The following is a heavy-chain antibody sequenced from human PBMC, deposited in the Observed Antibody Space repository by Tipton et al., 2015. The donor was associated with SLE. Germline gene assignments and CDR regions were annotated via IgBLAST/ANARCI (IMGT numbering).Heavy chain of an antibody. D-gene: IGHD5-18*01. J-gene: IGHJ4*02. Sequence: TLSLTCTVSGGSISRGTYYWSWIRQPAGKGLEWIGRVYTSGNTNYNPSLKSRVTISVDASKNQFSLRLRSVTAADTAVYYCARHGYEEYFDYWGQGTLVTVSS. V-gene: IGHV4-61*02. CDR3: ARHGYEEYFDY. CDR2: VYTSGNT. CDR1: GGSISRGTYY.